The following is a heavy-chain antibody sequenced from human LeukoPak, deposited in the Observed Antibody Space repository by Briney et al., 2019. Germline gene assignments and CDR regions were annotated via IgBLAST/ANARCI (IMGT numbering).Heavy chain of an antibody. CDR1: GFMFSSSG. V-gene: IGHV3-30*02. J-gene: IGHJ4*02. CDR3: AKRGYTSSWNFDS. Sequence: GGSLRLSCAASGFMFSSSGMHWVRQAPGKGLEWVAFIRYDGSNKYYADSVKGRFTISRDNSKNTVSLQMNSLRPEDTAVYYCAKRGYTSSWNFDSWGQGTLVTVSS. CDR2: IRYDGSNK. D-gene: IGHD6-13*01.